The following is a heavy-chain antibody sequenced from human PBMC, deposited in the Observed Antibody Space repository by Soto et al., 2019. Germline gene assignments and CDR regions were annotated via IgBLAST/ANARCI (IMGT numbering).Heavy chain of an antibody. J-gene: IGHJ5*02. D-gene: IGHD2-2*02. Sequence: EVQLVESGGGLVQPGGSLRLSCAASGFTFSSYWMSWVRQAPGKGLEWVANIKQDGSEKYYVDSVKGRFTISRDNAKNSLYLQMNSLRAEDTAVYYCARDRIVVVPAAIGWFDPWGQGTLVTVSS. V-gene: IGHV3-7*03. CDR1: GFTFSSYW. CDR3: ARDRIVVVPAAIGWFDP. CDR2: IKQDGSEK.